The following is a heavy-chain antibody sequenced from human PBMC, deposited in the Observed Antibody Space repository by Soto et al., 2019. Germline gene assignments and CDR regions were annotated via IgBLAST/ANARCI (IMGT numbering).Heavy chain of an antibody. Sequence: QMQLVQSGPEVKKPGTSVKVSCKASGFTFTSSAVQWVRQARGQRLEWIGWIVVGSGNTNYAQKFQERVTITRDMSTSTAYMELSSLRSEATAVYYCAADPGVEPFWYFDLWGRGTLVTVSS. CDR3: AADPGVEPFWYFDL. CDR2: IVVGSGNT. V-gene: IGHV1-58*01. CDR1: GFTFTSSA. J-gene: IGHJ2*01.